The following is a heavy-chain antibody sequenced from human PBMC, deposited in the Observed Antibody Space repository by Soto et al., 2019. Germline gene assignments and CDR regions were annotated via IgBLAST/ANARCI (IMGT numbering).Heavy chain of an antibody. Sequence: PSETLALTCTVSGDSISSGDYYWAWIRQPPGKGLEWIGCIYYSGNTYYNPSLKRRFSISVDTSKNQFSLQLSSVTVADTAGYDCARDFNRYGSPPGPPQYWGQGPLVTVS. D-gene: IGHD5-18*01. J-gene: IGHJ4*02. V-gene: IGHV4-30-4*01. CDR2: IYYSGNT. CDR3: ARDFNRYGSPPGPPQY. CDR1: GDSISSGDYY.